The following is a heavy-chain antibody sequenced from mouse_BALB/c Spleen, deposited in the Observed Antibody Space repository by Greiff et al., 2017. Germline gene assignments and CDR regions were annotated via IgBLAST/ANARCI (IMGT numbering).Heavy chain of an antibody. CDR2: IYPGDGDT. CDR1: GYTFTSYW. J-gene: IGHJ2*01. D-gene: IGHD1-2*01. V-gene: IGHV1-87*01. Sequence: VKVIESGAELARPGASVKLSCKASGYTFTSYWMQWVKQRPGQGLEWIGAIYPGDGDTRYTQKFKGKATLTADKSSSTAYMQLSSLTSEDSAVYYCARVRLPFDYWGQGTTLTVSS. CDR3: ARVRLPFDY.